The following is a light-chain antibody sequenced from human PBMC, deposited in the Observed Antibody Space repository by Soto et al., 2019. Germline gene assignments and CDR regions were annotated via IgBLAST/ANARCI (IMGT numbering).Light chain of an antibody. V-gene: IGKV1-39*01. CDR3: QQTSAFPRT. CDR2: AAS. J-gene: IGKJ1*01. Sequence: DIQMTQSPSSLSASSRYIVTITCRASQTIIGYLNWYQQKPGKAPRLLINAASNLQSGVPSRFSGGGAGTEFTLTISSLQPEDFATYYCQQTSAFPRTFGQGTKVDTK. CDR1: QTIIGY.